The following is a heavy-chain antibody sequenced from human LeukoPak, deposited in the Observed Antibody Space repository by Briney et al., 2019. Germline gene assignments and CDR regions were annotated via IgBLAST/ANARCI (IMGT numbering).Heavy chain of an antibody. V-gene: IGHV3-30-3*01. CDR2: ISYDGSNK. J-gene: IGHJ4*02. D-gene: IGHD1-26*01. CDR3: ASEWELLDY. CDR1: GFTFSSYA. Sequence: GGSLRLSCAASGFTFSSYAMHWVRQAPGKGLEWVAVISYDGSNKYYADSVKGRFTISRDNSKNTLYLQMNSLRAEDTAVYYCASEWELLDYWGQGTLVTVSS.